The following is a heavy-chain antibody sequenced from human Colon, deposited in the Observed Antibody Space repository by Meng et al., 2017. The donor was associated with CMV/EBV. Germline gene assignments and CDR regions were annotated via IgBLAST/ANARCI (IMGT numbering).Heavy chain of an antibody. V-gene: IGHV3-48*03. D-gene: IGHD2-21*01. CDR1: GFNFDTFE. J-gene: IGHJ4*02. CDR3: ARVGRNCGGDCYDY. CDR2: TSFFGTGGNTI. Sequence: GGSLRLSCAASGFNFDTFEMNWVRQAPGKGLEWVSFTSFFGTGGNTISYADSVKGRFTISRDNAKSSLYLQMNGLRAEDTAIYYCARVGRNCGGDCYDYWGQGTLVTVSS.